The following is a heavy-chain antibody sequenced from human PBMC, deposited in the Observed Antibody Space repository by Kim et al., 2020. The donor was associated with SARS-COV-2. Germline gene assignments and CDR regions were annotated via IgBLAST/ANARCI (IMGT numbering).Heavy chain of an antibody. CDR3: ARGSPTGYYGSGSPKAYYYYGMDV. Sequence: SVKVSCKASGGTFSSYAISWVRQAPGQGLEWMGGIIPIFGTANYAQKFQGRVTITADKSTSTAYMELSSLRSEDTAVYYCARGSPTGYYGSGSPKAYYYYGMDVWGQGTTVTVSS. J-gene: IGHJ6*02. D-gene: IGHD3-10*01. CDR2: IIPIFGTA. V-gene: IGHV1-69*06. CDR1: GGTFSSYA.